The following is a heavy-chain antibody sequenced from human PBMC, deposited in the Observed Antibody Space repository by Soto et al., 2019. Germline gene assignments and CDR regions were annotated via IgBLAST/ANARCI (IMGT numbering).Heavy chain of an antibody. CDR3: VKDYSRSQNYYYMDV. J-gene: IGHJ6*03. D-gene: IGHD6-13*01. CDR1: GFTFDDYA. CDR2: ISWNSGTI. V-gene: IGHV3-9*01. Sequence: PGGSLRLSCAASGFTFDDYAMHWVRQAPGKGLEWVSGISWNSGTIGYADSVKGRLTISRDNAGNSLYLQMNSLRAEDTAVYYCVKDYSRSQNYYYMDVWGKGTTVTVSS.